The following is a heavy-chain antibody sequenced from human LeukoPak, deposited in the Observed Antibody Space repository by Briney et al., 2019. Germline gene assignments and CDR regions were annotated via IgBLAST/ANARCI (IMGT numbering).Heavy chain of an antibody. V-gene: IGHV3-64*01. D-gene: IGHD3-10*01. CDR2: ISSNGGST. Sequence: GGSLRLSCAASGFTFSSYAMHWVRRAPGKGLEYVSAISSNGGSTYYANSVKGRFTISRDNSKNTLYLQMGSLRAEDMAVYYCARVSGSGSSLYYYYGMDVWGQGTTVTVSS. CDR1: GFTFSSYA. CDR3: ARVSGSGSSLYYYYGMDV. J-gene: IGHJ6*02.